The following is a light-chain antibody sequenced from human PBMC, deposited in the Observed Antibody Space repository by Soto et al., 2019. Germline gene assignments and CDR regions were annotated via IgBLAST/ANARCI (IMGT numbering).Light chain of an antibody. V-gene: IGKV1-39*01. J-gene: IGKJ3*01. Sequence: DIQMTQSPSSLSAPVGDRVTITCRASQTIIRYLNWYQQKPGRAPNLLIYAASSLQSGVPSRFSGSGSGTEFTLTISSLQPEDFATCYCQQSYSTLFTFGPGTKVEIK. CDR1: QTIIRY. CDR2: AAS. CDR3: QQSYSTLFT.